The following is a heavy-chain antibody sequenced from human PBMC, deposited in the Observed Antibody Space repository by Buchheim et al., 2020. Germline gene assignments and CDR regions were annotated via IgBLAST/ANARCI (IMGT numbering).Heavy chain of an antibody. Sequence: QVQLVESGGGVVQPGRSLRLSCAASGFTFSSYGMHWVRQAPGKGLEWVAVISYDGSNKYYADSVKGRFTISRDNSKHTLYLQMNSLRAEDTAVYYCAKGRGDYYYDSSGYYGFDYWGQGTL. D-gene: IGHD3-22*01. CDR2: ISYDGSNK. J-gene: IGHJ4*02. CDR1: GFTFSSYG. CDR3: AKGRGDYYYDSSGYYGFDY. V-gene: IGHV3-30*18.